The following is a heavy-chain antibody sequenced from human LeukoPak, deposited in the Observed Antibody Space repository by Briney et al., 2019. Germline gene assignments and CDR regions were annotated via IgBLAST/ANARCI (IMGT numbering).Heavy chain of an antibody. CDR3: ARRSRDAFDI. J-gene: IGHJ3*02. CDR1: GFTFNNFG. V-gene: IGHV1-18*01. CDR2: ISAHNGNT. Sequence: ASVKVSCKASGFTFNNFGISWVRQALGQGLEWMAWISAHNGNTHYAQKFQDRVTVTRDTSTRTAYMELGSLTSDDTAVFYCARRSRDAFDIWGQGTMVTVSS.